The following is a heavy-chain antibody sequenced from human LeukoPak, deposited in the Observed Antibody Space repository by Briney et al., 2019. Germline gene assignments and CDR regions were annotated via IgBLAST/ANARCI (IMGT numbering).Heavy chain of an antibody. CDR1: GFTFSSYS. V-gene: IGHV3-21*01. CDR2: ISSSSSYI. CDR3: AKDRSLRESYYYGMDV. Sequence: PGGSLRLSCAASGFTFSSYSMNWVRQAPGKGLEWVSSISSSSSYIYYADSVKGRFTISRDNAKNSLYLQMNSLRAEDTAVYYCAKDRSLRESYYYGMDVWGQGTTVTVSS. D-gene: IGHD5/OR15-5a*01. J-gene: IGHJ6*02.